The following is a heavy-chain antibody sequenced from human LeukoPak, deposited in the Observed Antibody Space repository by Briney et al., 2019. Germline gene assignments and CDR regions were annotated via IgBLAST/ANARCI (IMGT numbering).Heavy chain of an antibody. D-gene: IGHD3-10*01. CDR3: AKDRLLLARGVIDAFDI. Sequence: GGSLRLSCAASGFTFSSYWMSWVRQAPGKGLEWVAVISYDGDNKYFADSVKGRFTISRDNSKNTLYLQMNSLRAEDTAVYYCAKDRLLLARGVIDAFDIWGQGTMVTVSS. CDR1: GFTFSSYW. V-gene: IGHV3-30*18. J-gene: IGHJ3*02. CDR2: ISYDGDNK.